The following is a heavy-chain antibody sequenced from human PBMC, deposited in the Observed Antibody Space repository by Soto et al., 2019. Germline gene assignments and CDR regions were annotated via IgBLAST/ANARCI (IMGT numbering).Heavy chain of an antibody. CDR1: GGTFSSYA. V-gene: IGHV1-69*13. Sequence: GASVKVSCKASGGTFSSYAISWVRQAPGQGLEWMGGIIPIFGTANYAQKFQGRVTITADESTSTAYMELSSLRSEDTAVYYCARWDIVVVPAATTGGTFDYWGQGTLVTVSS. D-gene: IGHD2-2*01. CDR2: IIPIFGTA. CDR3: ARWDIVVVPAATTGGTFDY. J-gene: IGHJ4*02.